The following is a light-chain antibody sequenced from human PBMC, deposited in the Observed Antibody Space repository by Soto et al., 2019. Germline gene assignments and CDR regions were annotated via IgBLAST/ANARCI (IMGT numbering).Light chain of an antibody. CDR3: SSYTSSSTL. CDR2: AVT. Sequence: QSVLTQPPSVSGAPGQTVIISCSGGSSNIGAPYDVNWYQQHPGKAPKLMIYAVTDRPSGVSSRFSGSKSGNTASLTISGLQAEDEADYYCSSYTSSSTLFGTGTKVTVL. J-gene: IGLJ1*01. V-gene: IGLV2-14*01. CDR1: SSNIGAPYD.